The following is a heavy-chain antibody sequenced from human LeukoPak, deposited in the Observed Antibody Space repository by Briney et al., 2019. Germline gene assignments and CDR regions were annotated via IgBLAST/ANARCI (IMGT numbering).Heavy chain of an antibody. J-gene: IGHJ4*02. CDR3: ARDGPLNYYDSSGYYYNY. CDR2: INAGNGNT. D-gene: IGHD3-22*01. Sequence: ASVKVSCKASGYTFTSYAMHWVRQAPGQRLEWMGWINAGNGNTKYSQKFQGRVTMTTDTSTSTAYMELRSLRSDDTAVYYCARDGPLNYYDSSGYYYNYWGQGTLVTVSS. V-gene: IGHV1-3*01. CDR1: GYTFTSYA.